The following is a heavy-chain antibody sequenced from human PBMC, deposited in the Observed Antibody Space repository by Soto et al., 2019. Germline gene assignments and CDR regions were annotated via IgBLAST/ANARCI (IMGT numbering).Heavy chain of an antibody. J-gene: IGHJ4*02. CDR3: AGDCGYDGNYDFDI. CDR1: GFTFSTYG. Sequence: QPVGSLRLSCTRSGFTFSTYGMHWVRQAPGKGLERVATIWYHGNTYYYKDSITGRFAVSRANSKNTVFLQMNTLRVDHTATCHCAGDCGYDGNYDFDIWGPGALVTIFS. D-gene: IGHD5-12*01. V-gene: IGHV3-33*01. CDR2: IWYHGNTY.